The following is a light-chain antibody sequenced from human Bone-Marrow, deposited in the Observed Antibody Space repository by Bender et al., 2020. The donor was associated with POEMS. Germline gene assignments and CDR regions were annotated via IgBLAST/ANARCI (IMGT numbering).Light chain of an antibody. V-gene: IGLV1-44*01. J-gene: IGLJ2*01. Sequence: QSVLTQPPSASGTPGQRVTISCSGSNSNIGTNAVNWYQQFPGTAPKLIIYDVSNRPSGVSDRFSASKSTNTASLTISGLEAEDEADYICASYTTINTFVVFGGGTKLTVL. CDR2: DVS. CDR3: ASYTTINTFVV. CDR1: NSNIGTNA.